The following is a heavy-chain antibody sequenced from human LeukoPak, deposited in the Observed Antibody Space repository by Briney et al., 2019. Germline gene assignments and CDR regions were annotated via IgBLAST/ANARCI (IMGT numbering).Heavy chain of an antibody. CDR1: GFTFSRDG. CDR3: ARDLRLGYYDSSFPDY. D-gene: IGHD3-22*01. J-gene: IGHJ4*02. CDR2: IWYDGSKK. Sequence: AGGSLRLSCVASGFTFSRDGMHWVRQGPGKGLEWVAAIWYDGSKKYYADSVKGRFTISRDNSKNTLFLQMNSLRDEDTAVYYCARDLRLGYYDSSFPDYWGQGTLVTVSS. V-gene: IGHV3-33*01.